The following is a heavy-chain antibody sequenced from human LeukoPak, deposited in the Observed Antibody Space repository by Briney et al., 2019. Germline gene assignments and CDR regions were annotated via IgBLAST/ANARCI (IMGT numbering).Heavy chain of an antibody. CDR1: GVSIRTYY. D-gene: IGHD4-11*01. CDR2: KSGAGRD. V-gene: IGHV4-59*03. CDR3: ARTTRVTPDGRAEYFED. Sequence: SETLSLTCTVSGVSIRTYYWSWLRQPPGKGLEWIGYKSGAGRDLYNPSLKGRVTISVDASENQFSLSLRSVTAADTAMYYCARTTRVTPDGRAEYFEDWGRGTLVIVSS. J-gene: IGHJ1*01.